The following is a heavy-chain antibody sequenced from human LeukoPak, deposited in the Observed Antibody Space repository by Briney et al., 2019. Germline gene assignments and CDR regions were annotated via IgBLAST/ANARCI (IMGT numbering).Heavy chain of an antibody. CDR3: AREREVVGATIVDY. J-gene: IGHJ4*02. D-gene: IGHD1-26*01. CDR2: ISAYNGNT. V-gene: IGHV1-18*01. Sequence: ASVKVSCKASGYTFTSYGISWVRRAPGQGLEWMGWISAYNGNTNYAQKLQGRVTMTTDTSTSTAYMELRSLRSDDTAVYYCAREREVVGATIVDYWGQGTLVTVSS. CDR1: GYTFTSYG.